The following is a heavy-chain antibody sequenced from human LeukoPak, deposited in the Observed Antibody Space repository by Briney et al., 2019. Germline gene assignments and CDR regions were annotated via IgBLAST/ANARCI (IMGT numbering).Heavy chain of an antibody. V-gene: IGHV3-33*06. CDR2: IWYDGSNK. CDR3: AKAYCGGDCYSLVGAFDI. CDR1: GFTFSSYG. Sequence: GGSLRLSCAASGFTFSSYGMHWIRQAPGKGLEWVAVIWYDGSNKYYADSVKGRFTISRDNSKNALYLQMNSLRAEDTAVYYCAKAYCGGDCYSLVGAFDIWGQGTMVTVSS. D-gene: IGHD2-21*02. J-gene: IGHJ3*02.